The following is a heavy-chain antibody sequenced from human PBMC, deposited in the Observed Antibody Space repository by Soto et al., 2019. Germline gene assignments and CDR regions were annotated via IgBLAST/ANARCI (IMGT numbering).Heavy chain of an antibody. CDR3: TREMIYYDSSAYADC. Sequence: SETLSLTCTVSGGSISSSGYYWAWIRQPPGKRLEWIGSIHYSGYTYYNPSLKGRVTISVDTSKNEFSLKLTSVTAADTAVYYCTREMIYYDSSAYADCWGQATLVTVSS. CDR2: IHYSGYT. D-gene: IGHD3-22*01. V-gene: IGHV4-39*02. J-gene: IGHJ4*02. CDR1: GGSISSSGYY.